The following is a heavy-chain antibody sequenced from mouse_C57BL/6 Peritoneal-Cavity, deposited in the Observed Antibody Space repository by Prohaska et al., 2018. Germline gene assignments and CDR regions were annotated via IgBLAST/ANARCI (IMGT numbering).Heavy chain of an antibody. J-gene: IGHJ2*01. CDR3: ARYGNYLFDY. Sequence: GAELVMPGASVKLSCKASGYTFTSYWMHWVKQRPGQGLEWIGEIDASDSYTKYNQKFKGKDALTVDKSSSTAYMQLSSLTSEDSAVYYCARYGNYLFDYWGQGTTLTVSS. CDR2: IDASDSYT. D-gene: IGHD2-1*01. CDR1: GYTFTSYW. V-gene: IGHV1-69*01.